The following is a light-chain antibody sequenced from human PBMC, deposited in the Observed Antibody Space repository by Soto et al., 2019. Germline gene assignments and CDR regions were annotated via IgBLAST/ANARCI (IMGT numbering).Light chain of an antibody. Sequence: DIQMAQSPPSLSASVGDRVTITCRASQNIRSYLNWYQQKSGQAPKLLIYAASSLQSGVPSRFTGSGSGTVFTLTITSLQPEDFATYYCQQSHSTPWTFGQGTNVEIK. CDR3: QQSHSTPWT. CDR2: AAS. V-gene: IGKV1-39*01. CDR1: QNIRSY. J-gene: IGKJ1*01.